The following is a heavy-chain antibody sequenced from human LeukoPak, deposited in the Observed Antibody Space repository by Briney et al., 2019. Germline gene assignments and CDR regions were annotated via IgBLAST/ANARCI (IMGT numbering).Heavy chain of an antibody. CDR3: ARSGGSGFQLDN. V-gene: IGHV4-4*07. CDR2: SYTSGSP. Sequence: SETLSLTCTVPGGSISSYYWSWIRQPAGEGLEWIGRSYTSGSPNYNPSLKGRVTMSVDTSKNQFSLKLSSVTAADTAVYYCARSGGSGFQLDNWGQGTLVTVSS. J-gene: IGHJ4*02. CDR1: GGSISSYY. D-gene: IGHD3-16*01.